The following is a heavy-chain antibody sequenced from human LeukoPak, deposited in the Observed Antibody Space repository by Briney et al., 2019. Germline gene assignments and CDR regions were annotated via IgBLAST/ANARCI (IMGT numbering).Heavy chain of an antibody. CDR1: GGSISSYY. CDR2: IYYSGST. Sequence: SETLSLTCTVSGGSISSYYWSWIRQPPGKRLEWIGYIYYSGSTNYNPSLKSRVTISVDTSKNQFSLKLSSVTAADTAVYYCASRPYYDSSGYYEYYFDYWGQGTLVTVSS. D-gene: IGHD3-22*01. J-gene: IGHJ4*02. CDR3: ASRPYYDSSGYYEYYFDY. V-gene: IGHV4-59*08.